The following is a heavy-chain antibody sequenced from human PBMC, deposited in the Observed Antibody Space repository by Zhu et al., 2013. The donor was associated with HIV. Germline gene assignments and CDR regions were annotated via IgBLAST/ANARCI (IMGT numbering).Heavy chain of an antibody. CDR3: ARVASLGRRLGEPSLIGNYFDY. Sequence: QVQLQESGPGLVKPSETLSLTCSVSGGSVNSASYYWSWIRQPPGKGLEWMGYIYYRGSANYNPSLQSRVTISVDTSKNQFSLKLRSVTAADTAVYHCARVASLGRRLGEPSLIGNYFDYWGQGALVTVSS. D-gene: IGHD3-16*01. V-gene: IGHV4-61*01. J-gene: IGHJ4*02. CDR2: IYYRGSA. CDR1: GGSVNSASYY.